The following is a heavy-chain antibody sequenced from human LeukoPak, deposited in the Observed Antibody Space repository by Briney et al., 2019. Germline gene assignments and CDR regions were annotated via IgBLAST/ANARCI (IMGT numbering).Heavy chain of an antibody. Sequence: GGSLRLSCAASGFTVSNNYMSWVRQAPGKGLEWVSISYSDSNTNYADSVKGRFTISRDTSQNTLSLQMNSLRVEDTAVSYCVRKNRDFNAAFDIWGQGTVVTVSS. CDR3: VRKNRDFNAAFDI. J-gene: IGHJ3*02. CDR2: SYSDSNT. D-gene: IGHD1-14*01. CDR1: GFTVSNNY. V-gene: IGHV3-53*01.